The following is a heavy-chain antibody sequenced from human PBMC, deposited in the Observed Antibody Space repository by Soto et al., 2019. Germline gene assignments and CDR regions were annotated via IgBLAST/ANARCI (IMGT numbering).Heavy chain of an antibody. CDR1: GYTFTNDG. CDR2: ITTDKGKT. Sequence: ASVKVACKTSGYTFTNDGVSWVRQAPGQGLEWMGWITTDKGKTTYAQKFQGRVTMTTDTSTSTAYMELRSLRSDDTAMYYCETRSPAFDYWGQGTLVTVSS. J-gene: IGHJ4*02. CDR3: ETRSPAFDY. V-gene: IGHV1-18*01.